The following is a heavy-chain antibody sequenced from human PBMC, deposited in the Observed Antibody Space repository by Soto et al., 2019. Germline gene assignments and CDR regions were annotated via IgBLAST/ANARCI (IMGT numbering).Heavy chain of an antibody. V-gene: IGHV4-4*07. J-gene: IGHJ6*02. CDR2: IYTSGST. CDR1: GGSISSYY. CDR3: ARGGXDFWSGYYTGYYYGMDV. Sequence: SETLSLTCTVSGGSISSYYWSWIRQPAGKGLEWIGRIYTSGSTNYNPSLKSRVTMSVDTSKNQFSLKLSSVTAADTAVYYCARGGXDFWSGYYTGYYYGMDVWGQGTTVTVSS. D-gene: IGHD3-3*01.